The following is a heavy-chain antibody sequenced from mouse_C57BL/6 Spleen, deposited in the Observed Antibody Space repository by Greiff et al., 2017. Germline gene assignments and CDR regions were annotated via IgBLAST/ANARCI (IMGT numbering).Heavy chain of an antibody. CDR3: ARVYGNYLYYAMDY. Sequence: QVTLKESGPGILQSSQTLSLTCSFSGFSLSTSGMGVSWISQPSGKGLEWLAHIYWDDDKRYNPSLKSRLTISKDTSRNQVFLKITSVDTADTATYYCARVYGNYLYYAMDYWGQGTSVTVSS. CDR1: GFSLSTSGMG. D-gene: IGHD2-1*01. CDR2: IYWDDDK. V-gene: IGHV8-12*01. J-gene: IGHJ4*01.